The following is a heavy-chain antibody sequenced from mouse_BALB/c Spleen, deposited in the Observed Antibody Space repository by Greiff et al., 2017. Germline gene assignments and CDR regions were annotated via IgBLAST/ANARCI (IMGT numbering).Heavy chain of an antibody. V-gene: IGHV5-6-4*01. CDR2: ISSGGSYT. CDR3: TRDDYDGGAYAY. Sequence: EVKVEESGGGLVKPGGSLKLSCAASGFTFSSYTMSWVRQTPEKRLEWVATISSGGSYTYYPDSVKGRFTISRDNAKNTLYLQMSSLKSEDTAMYYYTRDDYDGGAYAYWGQGTLVTVSA. J-gene: IGHJ3*01. CDR1: GFTFSSYT. D-gene: IGHD2-4*01.